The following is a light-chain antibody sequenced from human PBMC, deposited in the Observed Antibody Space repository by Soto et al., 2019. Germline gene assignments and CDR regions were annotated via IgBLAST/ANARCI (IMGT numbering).Light chain of an antibody. CDR1: QSVGSY. V-gene: IGKV3-11*01. CDR3: QQSFIWPPVT. Sequence: EVVLTQSPATLSLSPGERATLSCRASQSVGSYLAWYQQKPGQAPRLLIYDASNRATGIPARFSGSGSGTDFTHTISSLEPEDFAVYYCQQSFIWPPVTFGGGTNVEIK. J-gene: IGKJ4*01. CDR2: DAS.